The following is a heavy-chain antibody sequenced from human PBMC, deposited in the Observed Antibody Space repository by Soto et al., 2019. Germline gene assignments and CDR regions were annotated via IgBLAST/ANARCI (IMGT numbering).Heavy chain of an antibody. CDR1: GYTFTSYA. D-gene: IGHD2-2*02. CDR2: INAGNGNR. Sequence: ASVKVSCKASGYTFTSYAMHWVRQAPGQRLEWMGWINAGNGNRKYSQKFQGRVTITRDTSASTAYTELSSLRSKDTAVYYCARGAPVVPAAISSWFDLWGQGTLVTVSS. J-gene: IGHJ5*02. V-gene: IGHV1-3*01. CDR3: ARGAPVVPAAISSWFDL.